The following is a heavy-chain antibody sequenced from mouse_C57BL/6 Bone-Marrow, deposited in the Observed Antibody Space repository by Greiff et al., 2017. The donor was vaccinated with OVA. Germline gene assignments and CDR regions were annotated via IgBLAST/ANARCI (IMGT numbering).Heavy chain of an antibody. V-gene: IGHV1-5*01. CDR3: TRMVINWDWYFDV. CDR2: IYPGNSDT. J-gene: IGHJ1*03. Sequence: EVKVEESGTVLARPGASVKMSCKTSGYTFTSYWMHWVKQRPGQGLEWIGAIYPGNSDTSYNQKFKGKAKLTAVTSASTAYMELSSLTNEDSAVYYCTRMVINWDWYFDVWGTGTTVTVSS. D-gene: IGHD4-1*01. CDR1: GYTFTSYW.